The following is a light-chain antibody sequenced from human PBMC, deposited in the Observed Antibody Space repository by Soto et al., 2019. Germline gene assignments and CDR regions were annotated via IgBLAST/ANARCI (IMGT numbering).Light chain of an antibody. Sequence: QSSLTQAPSVSGAPGQMVTISSHGISSNIGAGYDVHWYQQLPGTAPKLLIYGNSNRPSGVPDRFSGSKSGTSASLAITGLQAEDEADYYCQSYDSSLSGSNVFGTGTKVTGL. CDR1: SSNIGAGYD. V-gene: IGLV1-40*01. CDR2: GNS. J-gene: IGLJ1*01. CDR3: QSYDSSLSGSNV.